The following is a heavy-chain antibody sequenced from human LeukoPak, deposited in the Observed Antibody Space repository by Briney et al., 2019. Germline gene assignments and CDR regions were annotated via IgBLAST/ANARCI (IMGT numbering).Heavy chain of an antibody. Sequence: ASVKVSCKASNYTFISYSITWVRQAPGQGLEWMGWISTYNGRTNYAPNFQDRVTMTSDRSTSTAYMEPRSLRSDDTAVYYCARLNSTHLFDTIYHQLDYWGQGALVTVSS. CDR1: NYTFISYS. CDR2: ISTYNGRT. V-gene: IGHV1-18*01. J-gene: IGHJ4*02. D-gene: IGHD2/OR15-2a*01. CDR3: ARLNSTHLFDTIYHQLDY.